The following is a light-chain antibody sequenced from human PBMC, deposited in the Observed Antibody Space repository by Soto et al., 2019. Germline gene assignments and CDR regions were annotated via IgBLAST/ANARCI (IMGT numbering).Light chain of an antibody. CDR3: QQYDNSPMYT. Sequence: VLTQSPGTLSLSPGERATLSCRAGQSVRSTYLAWYQQKPGQAPRLLIYGGSNRATGIPDRFSGSGSGTNFTIPISRLETEDSAVYYCQQYDNSPMYTFGQGTKLEIK. J-gene: IGKJ2*01. V-gene: IGKV3-20*01. CDR1: QSVRSTY. CDR2: GGS.